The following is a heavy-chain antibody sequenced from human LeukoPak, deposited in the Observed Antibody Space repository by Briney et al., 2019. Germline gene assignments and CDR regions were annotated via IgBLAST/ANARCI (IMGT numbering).Heavy chain of an antibody. J-gene: IGHJ6*02. CDR1: GGSIRSSYYY. CDR2: IYDSGST. Sequence: SETLSLTCTVSGGSIRSSYYYWGWIRQPPGKGLEWIGGIYDSGSTYYNPSLKSRVTISVDTSKNQFSLKLNSVTAADTAVYYCARPHNYGYSYYGMDVWGQGTTVTVSS. V-gene: IGHV4-39*01. D-gene: IGHD5-18*01. CDR3: ARPHNYGYSYYGMDV.